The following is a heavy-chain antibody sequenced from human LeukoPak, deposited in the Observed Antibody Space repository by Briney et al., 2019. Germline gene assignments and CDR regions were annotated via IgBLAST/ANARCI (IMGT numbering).Heavy chain of an antibody. Sequence: GGSLRLSCAASGFTFSTYWMSWVRQPPGKGLEWVATIKRDGSEKYYVDSVKGRFTISRDNAKNSLHLQMNSLRAEDTAVYYCVRERSQGCNGDICIDAFDIWGQGTMVTVSS. CDR3: VRERSQGCNGDICIDAFDI. CDR2: IKRDGSEK. CDR1: GFTFSTYW. D-gene: IGHD2-15*01. J-gene: IGHJ3*02. V-gene: IGHV3-7*03.